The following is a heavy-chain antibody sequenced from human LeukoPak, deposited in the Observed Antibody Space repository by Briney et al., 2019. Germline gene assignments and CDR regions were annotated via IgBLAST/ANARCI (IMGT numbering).Heavy chain of an antibody. CDR3: ANTVDTAVSTTFDY. D-gene: IGHD5-18*01. Sequence: GGSLRLPCAASGFTFSSYGMHWVRQAPGKGLEWVAVISYDGSNKYYADSVKGRFTISRDNSKNTLYLQMNSLRAEDTAVYYCANTVDTAVSTTFDYWGQGTLVTVSS. J-gene: IGHJ4*02. V-gene: IGHV3-30*18. CDR1: GFTFSSYG. CDR2: ISYDGSNK.